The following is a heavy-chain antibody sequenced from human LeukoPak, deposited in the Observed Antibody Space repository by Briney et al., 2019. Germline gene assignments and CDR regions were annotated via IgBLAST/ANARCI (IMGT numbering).Heavy chain of an antibody. CDR1: GYTFTSYG. J-gene: IGHJ3*02. CDR3: VRDCSLYCSSDSCCFRAFDI. CDR2: ISGYNGNT. Sequence: ASVKVSCKASGYTFTSYGISWVRQAPGQGPEWMGWISGYNGNTKYVQKLQGRVTMTTDTSTSTAYMELRSLRSDDTAVYYCVRDCSLYCSSDSCCFRAFDIWGQGTMVTVSS. D-gene: IGHD2-2*01. V-gene: IGHV1-18*01.